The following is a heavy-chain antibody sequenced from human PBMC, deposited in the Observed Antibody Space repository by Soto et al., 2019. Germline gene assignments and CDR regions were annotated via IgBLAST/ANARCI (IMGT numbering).Heavy chain of an antibody. CDR2: IIPDLGIP. CDR3: ARALVSDYDTAY. Sequence: QVQLVQSGAEVKKPGSSVKVSCKASGGTFSSYPISWVRQAPGQGLEWMGRIIPDLGIPNYAQKFQGRVTITADKSTSRAYMELSSLRSEDTAVYYCARALVSDYDTAYWGQGTLVTVSS. CDR1: GGTFSSYP. D-gene: IGHD5-12*01. J-gene: IGHJ4*02. V-gene: IGHV1-69*02.